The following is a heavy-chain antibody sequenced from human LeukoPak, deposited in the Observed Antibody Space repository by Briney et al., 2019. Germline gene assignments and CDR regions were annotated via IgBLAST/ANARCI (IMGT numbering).Heavy chain of an antibody. CDR3: ARVNYDSSGYYLYYFDY. J-gene: IGHJ4*02. CDR2: ISSSSSSYI. CDR1: GFTFSSYS. Sequence: GGSLRLSCAASGFTFSSYSMNWVRQAPGKGLEWVSSISSSSSSYIYYADSVKGRFTISRDNAKNSLYLQMSSLRAEDTAVYYCARVNYDSSGYYLYYFDYWGQGTLVTVSS. D-gene: IGHD3-22*01. V-gene: IGHV3-21*01.